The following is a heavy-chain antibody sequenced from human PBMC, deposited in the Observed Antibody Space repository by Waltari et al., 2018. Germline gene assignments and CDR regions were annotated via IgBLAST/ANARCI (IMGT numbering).Heavy chain of an antibody. CDR1: QFTFTDYT. V-gene: IGHV3-30*14. J-gene: IGHJ6*02. Sequence: QGQLVESGGGVVQPGRSLRLSCDASQFTFTDYTIHWVRQAPGKSLEWLAVISNDGFKTLYAGSVKGRFTISRDNSKNTAFLHMSGLTSEDTAVYSCARAYSHDMDVWGQGTTVIVSS. CDR3: ARAYSHDMDV. CDR2: ISNDGFKT. D-gene: IGHD4-4*01.